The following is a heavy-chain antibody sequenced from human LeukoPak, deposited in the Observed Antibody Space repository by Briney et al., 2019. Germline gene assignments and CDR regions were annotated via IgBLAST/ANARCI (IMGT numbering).Heavy chain of an antibody. V-gene: IGHV1-46*01. CDR3: ARGYYYDSSGYYHFDY. D-gene: IGHD3-22*01. Sequence: ASVKVSCKVSGYTLTELSMHWVRQAPGQGLEWMGIINSSGGSTSYAQKFQGRVTMTRDTSTSTVNMELSSLRSEDTTVYYCARGYYYDSSGYYHFDYWGQGTLVTVSP. CDR2: INSSGGST. J-gene: IGHJ4*02. CDR1: GYTLTELS.